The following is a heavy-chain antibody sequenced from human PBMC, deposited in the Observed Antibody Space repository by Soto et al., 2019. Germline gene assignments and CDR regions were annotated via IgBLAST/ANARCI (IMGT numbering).Heavy chain of an antibody. CDR1: GFTFSSYA. D-gene: IGHD6-19*01. V-gene: IGHV3-23*01. CDR3: AKDPSNLRIAVAGRDY. Sequence: PGGSLRLSCAASGFTFSSYAMSWVRQAPGKGLEWVSAISGSGGSTYYADSVKGRFTISRDNSKNTLYLQMNSLRAEDTAVYYCAKDPSNLRIAVAGRDYWGQGTLVTVSS. J-gene: IGHJ4*02. CDR2: ISGSGGST.